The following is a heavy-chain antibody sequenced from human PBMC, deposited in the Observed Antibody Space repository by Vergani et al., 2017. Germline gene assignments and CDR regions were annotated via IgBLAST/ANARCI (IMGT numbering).Heavy chain of an antibody. CDR3: GRVADFYGLGSRLLDL. J-gene: IGHJ5*02. V-gene: IGHV4-59*01. CDR2: IYYSGST. D-gene: IGHD3-10*01. Sequence: QVQLQESGPGLVKPSQTLSLTCSVSGDSISSYYWSWIRQPPGKGLEWIGYIYYSGSTNYNPSLKSRVTISGDTSKNQFSLKLNSVTAADTAVYYCGRVADFYGLGSRLLDLWGQGILVTVSS. CDR1: GDSISSYY.